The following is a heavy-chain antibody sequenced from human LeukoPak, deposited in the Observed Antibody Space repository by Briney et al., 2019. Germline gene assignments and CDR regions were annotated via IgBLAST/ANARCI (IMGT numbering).Heavy chain of an antibody. D-gene: IGHD2-15*01. V-gene: IGHV3-21*01. CDR1: GHSFSTFG. Sequence: GGSLRLSCAAYGHSFSTFGMKWVRQAPGKGLEWVSSISSSGTNIYYADSVKGRFTISRDNAGDSLYLQMSSLRAEDTAVYYCARAVGFCSGGDCYGYYFDYWGQGTLVTVSS. CDR2: ISSSGTNI. CDR3: ARAVGFCSGGDCYGYYFDY. J-gene: IGHJ4*02.